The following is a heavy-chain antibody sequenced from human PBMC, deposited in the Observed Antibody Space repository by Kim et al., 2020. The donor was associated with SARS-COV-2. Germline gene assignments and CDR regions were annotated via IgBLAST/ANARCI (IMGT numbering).Heavy chain of an antibody. CDR2: ISKSSTTI. V-gene: IGHV3-48*02. Sequence: GGSLRLSCATSGFTFSAYDMNWVRQAPGKGLEWLSFISKSSTTIYYADSVKGRFTTSRDNAKNSLHLQMNSLKDEDTAVYHCVRCRMVGAFDICGQGTMV. CDR3: VRCRMVGAFDI. D-gene: IGHD1-26*01. CDR1: GFTFSAYD. J-gene: IGHJ3*02.